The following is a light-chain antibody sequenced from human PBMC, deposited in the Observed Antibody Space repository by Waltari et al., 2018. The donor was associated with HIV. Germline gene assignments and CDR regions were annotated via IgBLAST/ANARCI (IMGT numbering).Light chain of an antibody. CDR1: NHNVGGQA. J-gene: IGLJ1*01. V-gene: IGLV10-54*01. CDR3: SVWDSSLDGQV. CDR2: RNN. Sequence: QEGLTQPPPVSADLGQTPTLTRTGTNHNVGGQAPAWLQQHQGHPPKLLSYRNNRPPSGDSDSFSPSLSLNTASLTITGLQPEDEADYYCSVWDSSLDGQVFAPGTRVTVL.